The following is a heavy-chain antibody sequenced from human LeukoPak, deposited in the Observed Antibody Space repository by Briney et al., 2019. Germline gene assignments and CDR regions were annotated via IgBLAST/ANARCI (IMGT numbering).Heavy chain of an antibody. Sequence: GGSLRLSCTTSGFNFNNAWMHWVRQAPGKGLEWVAVIWYDGSNKYYADSVKGRFTISRDNSKNTLYLQMNSLRAEDTAVYYCARSSSGWYLVPDYWGQGTLVTVSS. CDR1: GFNFNNAW. D-gene: IGHD6-19*01. V-gene: IGHV3-33*08. J-gene: IGHJ4*02. CDR2: IWYDGSNK. CDR3: ARSSSGWYLVPDY.